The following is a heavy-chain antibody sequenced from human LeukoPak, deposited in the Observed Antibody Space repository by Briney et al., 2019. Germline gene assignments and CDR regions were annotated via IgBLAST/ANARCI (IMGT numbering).Heavy chain of an antibody. J-gene: IGHJ4*02. V-gene: IGHV3-53*01. CDR2: IYSGGST. CDR3: ARGAIPSLEYYFDY. D-gene: IGHD2-2*01. CDR1: GFTVSSNY. Sequence: QPGGSLRLSCAASGFTVSSNYMSWVRQAPGKGLEWVSIIYSGGSTYYADSVKGRFTISRDNSKNTLYLQMNSLRAEDTAVYYCARGAIPSLEYYFDYWGQGTLVTVSS.